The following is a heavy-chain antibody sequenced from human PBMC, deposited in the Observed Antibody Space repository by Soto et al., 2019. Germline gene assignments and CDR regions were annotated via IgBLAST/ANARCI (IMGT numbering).Heavy chain of an antibody. CDR3: AKAGFTDFGEGFDP. CDR1: EFAFLCYR. Sequence: PGGYVGLSGACCEFAFLCYRMHSVRPATGKGLEWVALISHYGGKEYYADSVKGRFTIFRDNSENTLFLRMNRLTADDSAVYFCAKAGFTDFGEGFDPWGQGTRVTVSS. CDR2: ISHYGGKE. V-gene: IGHV3-30*18. D-gene: IGHD3-3*01. J-gene: IGHJ5*02.